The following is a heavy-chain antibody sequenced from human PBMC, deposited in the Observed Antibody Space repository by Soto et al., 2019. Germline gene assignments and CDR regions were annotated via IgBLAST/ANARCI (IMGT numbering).Heavy chain of an antibody. CDR2: IPSSSRYI. Sequence: EVQLVESGGGLVKPGGSLRLSCAASGFTFSSYTMNWVRQAPGMGLEWVSSIPSSSRYIHYADSVKGRFTISIADAKNALYLQMNSLRVEDTAIYYCAQGSGYSGNDLYWGQGTPVTVSS. V-gene: IGHV3-21*01. J-gene: IGHJ4*02. D-gene: IGHD5-12*01. CDR3: AQGSGYSGNDLY. CDR1: GFTFSSYT.